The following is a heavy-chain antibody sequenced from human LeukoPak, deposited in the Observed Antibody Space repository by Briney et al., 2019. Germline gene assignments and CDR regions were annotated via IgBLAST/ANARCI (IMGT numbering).Heavy chain of an antibody. CDR2: INHSGST. J-gene: IGHJ4*02. V-gene: IGHV4-34*01. CDR1: GGSFSGYY. D-gene: IGHD6-19*01. Sequence: SETLSLTCAVYGGSFSGYYWSWIRQPPGKGLEWIGEINHSGSTNYNPSLKSRVTISVDTSKNQFSPKLTSVTAADTAVYYCAKYGGSGWVIDYWGQGTLVTVSS. CDR3: AKYGGSGWVIDY.